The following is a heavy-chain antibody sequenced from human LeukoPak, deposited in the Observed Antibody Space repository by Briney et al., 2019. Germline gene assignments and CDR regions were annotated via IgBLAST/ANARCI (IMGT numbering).Heavy chain of an antibody. Sequence: GGSLRLSCAASGFTFSNAWMSWVRQAPGRGLEWVGRIKSKTDGGTTDYAAPVKGRFTISRDDSKNTLYLQMNSLKTEDTAVYYCTTGASRWLQPRLLDYWGQGTLVTVSS. CDR1: GFTFSNAW. D-gene: IGHD5-24*01. V-gene: IGHV3-15*01. CDR3: TTGASRWLQPRLLDY. CDR2: IKSKTDGGTT. J-gene: IGHJ4*02.